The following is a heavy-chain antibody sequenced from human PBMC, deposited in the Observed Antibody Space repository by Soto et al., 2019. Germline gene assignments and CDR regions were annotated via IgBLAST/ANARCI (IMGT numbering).Heavy chain of an antibody. CDR2: IYHSGGT. CDR1: GGSISSGGYS. CDR3: ARVPGP. J-gene: IGHJ5*02. V-gene: IGHV4-30-2*01. Sequence: QLQLQESGSGLAKPSQTLSLTCAVSGGSISSGGYSWSWIRRPPGKGLEWIGYIYHSGGTYYNPSLKSRVTISVDRSKNQFSLKLTSVTAADTAVYYCARVPGPWGQGTLVTVSS. D-gene: IGHD3-10*01.